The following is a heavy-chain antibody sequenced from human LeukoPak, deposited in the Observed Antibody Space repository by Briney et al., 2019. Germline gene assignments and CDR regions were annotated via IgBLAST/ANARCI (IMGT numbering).Heavy chain of an antibody. CDR2: IYYSGST. Sequence: PSDTLSLICTVSAGSISRYYWSSLRQPPGKGLEWAGYIYYSGSTNYNPSLKRRVTISVDPYKNQFSLRLRLFARGGMALYYCARVQREFDYWGQGTLVTVSS. D-gene: IGHD6-25*01. V-gene: IGHV4-59*12. CDR1: AGSISRYY. CDR3: ARVQREFDY. J-gene: IGHJ4*02.